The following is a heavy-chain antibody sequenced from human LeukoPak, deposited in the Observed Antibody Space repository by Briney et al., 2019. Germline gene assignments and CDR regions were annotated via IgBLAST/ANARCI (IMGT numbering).Heavy chain of an antibody. D-gene: IGHD3-10*01. Sequence: GGSLRLSCVASGFTFGNYWMHWVRQAPGKELVCISRINNDGSTVYADSVAGRFTISRDNARNTLYLQMNTLRVEDTAVYYCARDYYGSIDLWGQGTLVTASS. V-gene: IGHV3-74*01. CDR2: INNDGST. J-gene: IGHJ1*01. CDR1: GFTFGNYW. CDR3: ARDYYGSIDL.